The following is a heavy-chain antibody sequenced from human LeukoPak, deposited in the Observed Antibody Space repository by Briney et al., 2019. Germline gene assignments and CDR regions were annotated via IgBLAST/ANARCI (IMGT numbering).Heavy chain of an antibody. V-gene: IGHV1-3*01. CDR3: ARGYCSSTSCYMDV. D-gene: IGHD2-2*01. CDR2: INAGNGNT. CDR1: GYTFTSYA. Sequence: ASVKVSCKASGYTFTSYAMHWVRQAPGQRLEWMGWINAGNGNTKYSQKFQGRVTIARDTSASTAYMELSSLRSEDTAVYYCARGYCSSTSCYMDVWGQGTTVT. J-gene: IGHJ6*02.